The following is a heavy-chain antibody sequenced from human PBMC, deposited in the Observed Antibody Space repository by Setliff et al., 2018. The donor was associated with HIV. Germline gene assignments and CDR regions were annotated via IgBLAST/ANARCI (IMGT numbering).Heavy chain of an antibody. V-gene: IGHV4-34*01. Sequence: PSETLSLTCAVYGGSFSGYYWSWIRQPPGQGLEWIGEINHSGSTNYNPSLKSRVTISVDTSKNQFSLELSSVTAADTAVYYCAREPAAIQGAYYYYYMDVWGKGTTVTAP. J-gene: IGHJ6*03. CDR2: INHSGST. CDR3: AREPAAIQGAYYYYYMDV. D-gene: IGHD2-2*02. CDR1: GGSFSGYY.